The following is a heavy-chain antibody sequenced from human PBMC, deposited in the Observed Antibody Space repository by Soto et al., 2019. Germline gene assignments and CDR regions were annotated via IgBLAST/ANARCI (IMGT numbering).Heavy chain of an antibody. CDR1: GYTFTGYY. CDR3: ARGGPIVVVPAAILAYYYYGMDV. Sequence: ASVKVSCKASGYTFTGYYMHWVRQAPAQGLEWMGWINPNSGGTNYAQKFQGRVTMTRDTSISTAYMELSRLRSDDTAVYYCARGGPIVVVPAAILAYYYYGMDVWGQGTTVTVSS. CDR2: INPNSGGT. J-gene: IGHJ6*02. V-gene: IGHV1-2*02. D-gene: IGHD2-2*02.